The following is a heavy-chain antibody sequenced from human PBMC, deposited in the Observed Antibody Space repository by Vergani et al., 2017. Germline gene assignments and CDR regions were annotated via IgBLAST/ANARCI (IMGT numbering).Heavy chain of an antibody. V-gene: IGHV4-59*01. CDR1: GGSISSYY. J-gene: IGHJ4*02. CDR2: IYYSGST. CDR3: ARAPAAPRGFRVFDY. Sequence: QVQLQESGPGLVKPSETLSLTCTVSGGSISSYYWSWIRQPPGKGLEWIGYIYYSGSTNYNPSLQSRVTISVDTSKNQFSLKLSSVTAADTAVYYCARAPAAPRGFRVFDYWGQGTLVTVSS. D-gene: IGHD2-2*01.